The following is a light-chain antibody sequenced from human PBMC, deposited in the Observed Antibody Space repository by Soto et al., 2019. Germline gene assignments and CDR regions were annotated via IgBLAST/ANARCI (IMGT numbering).Light chain of an antibody. J-gene: IGLJ1*01. CDR3: SSYTSASTLLYL. V-gene: IGLV2-14*01. Sequence: QSALTQPASVSGSPGQSITISCTGTSSDVGGYNYVSWYQQHPGIAPKLLIYGVTNRPSGVSTRFSGSKSGNTASLTISGLQAEDEADYHISSYTSASTLLYLFGTGTKVTVL. CDR2: GVT. CDR1: SSDVGGYNY.